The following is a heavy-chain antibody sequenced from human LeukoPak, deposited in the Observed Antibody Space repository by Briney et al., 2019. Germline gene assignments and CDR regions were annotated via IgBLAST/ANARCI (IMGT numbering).Heavy chain of an antibody. V-gene: IGHV4-59*08. CDR3: ARYGNGYYYVAYFDY. J-gene: IGHJ4*02. Sequence: PSETLSLTCAVYGGSFSSYYWSWIRQSPGKGLEWIGYIYYSGSTNYNPSLKSRVTISVDTSKNQFSLKLSSVTAADTAVYYCARYGNGYYYVAYFDYWGQGTLVTVSS. CDR1: GGSFSSYY. D-gene: IGHD3-22*01. CDR2: IYYSGST.